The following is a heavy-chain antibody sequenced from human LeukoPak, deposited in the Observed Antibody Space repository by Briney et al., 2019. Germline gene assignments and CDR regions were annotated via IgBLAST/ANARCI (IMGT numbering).Heavy chain of an antibody. Sequence: GGSLRLSCAASGFTFSSYGVHWVRQAPGKGLEWVAVIWYDGSNKYYADSVKGRFTISRDNSKNTLYLQMNSLRAEDTAVYYCAREQDYDILTGPGDYWGQGTLVTVSS. D-gene: IGHD3-9*01. CDR1: GFTFSSYG. V-gene: IGHV3-33*01. CDR2: IWYDGSNK. J-gene: IGHJ4*02. CDR3: AREQDYDILTGPGDY.